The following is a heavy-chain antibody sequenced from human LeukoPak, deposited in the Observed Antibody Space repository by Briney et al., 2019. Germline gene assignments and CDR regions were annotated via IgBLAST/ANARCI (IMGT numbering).Heavy chain of an antibody. D-gene: IGHD6-19*01. CDR2: ISGTSGGT. V-gene: IGHV3-23*01. J-gene: IGHJ4*02. CDR3: AKRSGGSGGFFDY. CDR1: GFIFSSYA. Sequence: GGSLRLSCAASGFIFSSYAMSWVRQAPGKGLEWVSAISGTSGGTFYADSVKGRFTISRDTSKNTLYLQMSSLRAEDTAVYYCAKRSGGSGGFFDYWGQGTLVTVSS.